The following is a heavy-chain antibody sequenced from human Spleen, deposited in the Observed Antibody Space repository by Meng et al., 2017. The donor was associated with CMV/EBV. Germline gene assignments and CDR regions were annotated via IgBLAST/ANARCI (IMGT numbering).Heavy chain of an antibody. CDR2: IYFSGST. D-gene: IGHD6-13*01. CDR1: GGSISSGGYY. J-gene: IGHJ4*02. V-gene: IGHV4-31*03. Sequence: SETLSLTCTVSGGSISSGGYYWTWIRQHPGKGLEWIGYIYFSGSTYYNPSLKSRVTIAVDTSKNPFSLKRSSVTAADTAVYYCAREGLQLVRPFGYWGQGTLVTVSS. CDR3: AREGLQLVRPFGY.